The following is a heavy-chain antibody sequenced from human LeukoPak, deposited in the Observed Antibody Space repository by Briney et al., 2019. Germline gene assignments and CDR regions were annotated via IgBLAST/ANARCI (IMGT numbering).Heavy chain of an antibody. D-gene: IGHD3-10*01. Sequence: SETLSLTCTVSGGSITNPSYYWRWIRQPAGKGLEWMGRIYSSGSTNYNPSLKSRVTLSIDTSKNQFSPKVNAVTAADTAVYYCARGTSYGSGSYEYFDYWGQGTLVTVSS. CDR2: IYSSGST. V-gene: IGHV4-61*02. J-gene: IGHJ4*02. CDR1: GGSITNPSYY. CDR3: ARGTSYGSGSYEYFDY.